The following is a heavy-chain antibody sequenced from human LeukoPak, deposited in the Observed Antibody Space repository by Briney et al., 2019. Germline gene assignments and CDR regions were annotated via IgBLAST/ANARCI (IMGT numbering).Heavy chain of an antibody. D-gene: IGHD5-24*01. CDR2: ISSSGSTI. Sequence: GGSLRLSCAASGFTFSDYYMSWIRQAPGKGLEWVSYISSSGSTIYYADSVKGRFTISRDNANNSLYLQMNSLRAEDTAVYYCARDHHGYNGFLVYFDYWGQGTLVTVSS. CDR3: ARDHHGYNGFLVYFDY. V-gene: IGHV3-11*01. CDR1: GFTFSDYY. J-gene: IGHJ4*02.